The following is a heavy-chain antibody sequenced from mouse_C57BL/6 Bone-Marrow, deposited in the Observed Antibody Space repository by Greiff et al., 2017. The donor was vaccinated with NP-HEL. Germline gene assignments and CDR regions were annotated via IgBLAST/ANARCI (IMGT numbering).Heavy chain of an antibody. CDR2: IDPENGDT. CDR1: GYNFTDDY. V-gene: IGHV14-4*01. J-gene: IGHJ4*01. Sequence: VQLQQSGAELVRPGASVKLSCTASGYNFTDDYMHWVKQRPEQGLEWIGWIDPENGDTEYASKFQGKATITVDTSSNTAYLQLSSLTSEDSAVYYCTTTAMDYWYQGTSVTVSS. CDR3: TTTAMDY.